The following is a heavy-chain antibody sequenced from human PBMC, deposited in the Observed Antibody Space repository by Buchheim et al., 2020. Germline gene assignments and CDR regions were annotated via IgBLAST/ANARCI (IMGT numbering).Heavy chain of an antibody. CDR1: GYTFTSYY. J-gene: IGHJ6*02. CDR3: ARDQDAYYDFWSGYYNHYYYYGMDV. V-gene: IGHV1-46*03. Sequence: QVQLVQSGAEVKKPGASVKVSCKASGYTFTSYYMHWVRQAPGQGLEWMGIINPSGGSTSYAQKFQGRVTMTRDTSTSTVYMGLSSLRSEDTAVYYCARDQDAYYDFWSGYYNHYYYYGMDVWGQGTT. CDR2: INPSGGST. D-gene: IGHD3-3*01.